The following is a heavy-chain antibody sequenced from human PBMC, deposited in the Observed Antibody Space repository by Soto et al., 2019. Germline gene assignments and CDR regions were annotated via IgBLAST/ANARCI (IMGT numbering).Heavy chain of an antibody. Sequence: ASVKVSCKASGYTFTSYYMHWVRQAPGQGLEWMGIINPSGGSTSYAQKFQGRVTMTRDNAKNTLYLQMHSLRAEDTAVYYCAKDRVPNDSSGYYSILTDSWGQGTVVTVSS. V-gene: IGHV1-46*01. J-gene: IGHJ4*02. CDR2: INPSGGST. D-gene: IGHD3-22*01. CDR1: GYTFTSYY. CDR3: AKDRVPNDSSGYYSILTDS.